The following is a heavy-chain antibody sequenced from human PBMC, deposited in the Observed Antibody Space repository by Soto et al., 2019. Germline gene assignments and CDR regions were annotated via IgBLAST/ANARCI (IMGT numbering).Heavy chain of an antibody. CDR2: IYYSGST. CDR3: ARRPPYYDYVWGNPGFWFDP. Sequence: KPSETLSLTCTVSGGSISSSSYYWGWIRQPPGKGLEWIGSIYYSGSTYYNPSLKSRVTISVDTSKNQFSLKLSSVTAADAAVYYCARRPPYYDYVWGNPGFWFDPWGQGTLVTVSS. V-gene: IGHV4-39*01. J-gene: IGHJ5*02. CDR1: GGSISSSSYY. D-gene: IGHD3-16*01.